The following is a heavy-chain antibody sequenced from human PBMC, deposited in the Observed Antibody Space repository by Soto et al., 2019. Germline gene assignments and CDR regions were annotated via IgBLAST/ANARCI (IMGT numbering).Heavy chain of an antibody. CDR1: GGSISSSNW. CDR2: IYYSGST. V-gene: IGHV4-28*03. J-gene: IGHJ4*02. D-gene: IGHD1-26*01. CDR3: ARGFRELLGGSYFDY. Sequence: SETLSLTCTVSGGSISSSNWWGWIRQPPGKGLEWIGCIYYSGSTYYNPSLKSRVTISVDTSKNQFSLKLSSVTAADTAVYYCARGFRELLGGSYFDYWGQGTLVTVSS.